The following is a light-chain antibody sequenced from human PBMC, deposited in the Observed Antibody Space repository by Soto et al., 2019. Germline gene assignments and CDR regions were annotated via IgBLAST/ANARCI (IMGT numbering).Light chain of an antibody. CDR3: QQYGRSPLMYT. V-gene: IGKV3-20*01. CDR1: QSITSNF. Sequence: EIVLTQSPGTLSLSPGERATLSCRASQSITSNFLAWYQQKPGQAPRLLIYGASTRAAGVPDRFSGSGSGTDFPLTITGLEPEDFAVYYCQQYGRSPLMYTFGQGTKLGV. CDR2: GAS. J-gene: IGKJ2*01.